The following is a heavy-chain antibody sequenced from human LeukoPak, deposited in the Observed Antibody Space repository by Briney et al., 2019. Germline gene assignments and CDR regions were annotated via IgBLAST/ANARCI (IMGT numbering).Heavy chain of an antibody. CDR2: IYTSGST. J-gene: IGHJ3*02. V-gene: IGHV4-4*07. CDR3: ARSPLSFSGGAFDI. CDR1: GGSISSYY. Sequence: PSGTLSLTCTVSGGSISSYYWSWIRQPAGKGLEWIGRIYTSGSTNYNPSLKSRVTMSVDTSKNQFSLKLSSVTAADTAVYYCARSPLSFSGGAFDIWGQGTMVTVSS. D-gene: IGHD6-19*01.